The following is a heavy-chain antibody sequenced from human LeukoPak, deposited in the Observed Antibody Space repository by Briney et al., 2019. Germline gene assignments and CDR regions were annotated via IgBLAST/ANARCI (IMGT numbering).Heavy chain of an antibody. CDR2: IKEDGSEK. CDR1: GFIFGNHW. V-gene: IGHV3-7*03. J-gene: IGHJ5*02. Sequence: GGSLRLSCVASGFIFGNHWMGWVRQAPGKGLERVADIKEDGSEKTYVDSVRGRFTISRDNAQNSLYLQMNNLRPEDTAVYYCLRDEYRAWGSWGQGTLVTVSS. CDR3: LRDEYRAWGS. D-gene: IGHD4-11*01.